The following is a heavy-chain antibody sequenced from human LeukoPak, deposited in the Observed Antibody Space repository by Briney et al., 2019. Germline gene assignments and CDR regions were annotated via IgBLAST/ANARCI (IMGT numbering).Heavy chain of an antibody. CDR3: ARPSGTRNGFDY. CDR2: IYYSGST. J-gene: IGHJ4*02. V-gene: IGHV4-39*01. CDR1: GGSIRGSSYY. Sequence: SETLSLTCTVSGGSIRGSSYYWGWIRQPPGKGLEWIGSIYYSGSTYYNPSLKSRVTISVDTSKNQFSLKPSFVTAADTAVYYCARPSGTRNGFDYWGQGTLVTVSS. D-gene: IGHD6-13*01.